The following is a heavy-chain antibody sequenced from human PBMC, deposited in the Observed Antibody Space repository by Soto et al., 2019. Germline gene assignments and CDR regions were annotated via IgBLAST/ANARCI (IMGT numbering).Heavy chain of an antibody. CDR3: TVTVAGMRTGFDY. J-gene: IGHJ4*02. CDR2: ISYDGSNK. CDR1: GFTFSSYA. D-gene: IGHD6-19*01. V-gene: IGHV3-30-3*01. Sequence: GGSLRLSCAASGFTFSSYAMHWVRQAPGKGLEWVAVISYDGSNKYYADSVKGRFTISRDNSKNTLYLQMNSLRAEDTAVYYCTVTVAGMRTGFDYWGQGTLVTVSS.